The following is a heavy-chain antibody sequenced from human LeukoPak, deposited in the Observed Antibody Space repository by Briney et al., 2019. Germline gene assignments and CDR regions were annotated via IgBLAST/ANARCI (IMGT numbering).Heavy chain of an antibody. D-gene: IGHD1-14*01. J-gene: IGHJ6*03. CDR2: INHSGST. CDR1: GGSISSSSYY. V-gene: IGHV4-39*07. CDR3: ARRPNPSLYYYYYYYMDV. Sequence: SETLSLTCTVSGGSISSSSYYWSWIRQPPGKGLEWIGEINHSGSTNYNPSLKSRVTISVDTSKNQFSLKLSSVTAADTAVYYCARRPNPSLYYYYYYYMDVRGKGTTVTISS.